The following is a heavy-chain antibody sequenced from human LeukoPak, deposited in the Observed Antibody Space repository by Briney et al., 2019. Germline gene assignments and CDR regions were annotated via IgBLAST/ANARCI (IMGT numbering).Heavy chain of an antibody. CDR2: INPNSGGT. J-gene: IGHJ4*02. CDR1: VYTFTGYY. Sequence: ASVTVSCKSSVYTFTGYYMHWVRQAPGQGLEWMGWINPNSGGTNYAQKFQGRVTMTRDTSISTAYMELSRLRSDDTAVYYCARVHYDILTGYYFFDYWGQGTLVTVSS. D-gene: IGHD3-9*01. V-gene: IGHV1-2*02. CDR3: ARVHYDILTGYYFFDY.